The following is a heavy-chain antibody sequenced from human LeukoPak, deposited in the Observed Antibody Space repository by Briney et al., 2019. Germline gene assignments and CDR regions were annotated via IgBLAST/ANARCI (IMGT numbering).Heavy chain of an antibody. J-gene: IGHJ5*02. CDR2: INHSGST. Sequence: SETLSRTCAVYGGSVSGYYWSWIRQPPGKGLEWIGEINHSGSTNYNPSLKSRVTISVDTSKNQFSLKLSSVTAADTAVYYCARTRVTVTTMFVWFDPWGQGTLVTVSS. CDR1: GGSVSGYY. V-gene: IGHV4-34*01. CDR3: ARTRVTVTTMFVWFDP. D-gene: IGHD4-17*01.